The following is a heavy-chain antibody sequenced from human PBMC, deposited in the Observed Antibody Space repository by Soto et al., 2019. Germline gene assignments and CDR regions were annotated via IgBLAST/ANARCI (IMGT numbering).Heavy chain of an antibody. CDR3: AIEGCSGGSCYPARLGY. CDR2: ISAYNGNT. J-gene: IGHJ4*02. V-gene: IGHV1-18*01. D-gene: IGHD2-15*01. Sequence: QVQLVQSGAEVKKPGASVKVSCKASGYTFTSYGISWVRQAPGQGLEWMGWISAYNGNTNYAQKLQGRVTMTTDTAXSXXYMELGSLRSDDTAVYYCAIEGCSGGSCYPARLGYWGQGTLVTVSS. CDR1: GYTFTSYG.